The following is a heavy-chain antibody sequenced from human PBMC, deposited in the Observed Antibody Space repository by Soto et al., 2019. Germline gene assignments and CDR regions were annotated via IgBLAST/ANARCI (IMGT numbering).Heavy chain of an antibody. J-gene: IGHJ4*02. V-gene: IGHV4-31*03. CDR3: ARAAGEQRGLDF. CDR1: GGSITTGGYS. Sequence: QVLLQESGPGLVKPSETLSLICLVSGGSITTGGYSWSWIRQHPGQGLDWIGNIYYSGSTSSNPPLQRRLTISLATSKKQFSLKLTPVTAADTAVYYCARAAGEQRGLDFWGQGTLVTVSS. CDR2: IYYSGST. D-gene: IGHD3-16*01.